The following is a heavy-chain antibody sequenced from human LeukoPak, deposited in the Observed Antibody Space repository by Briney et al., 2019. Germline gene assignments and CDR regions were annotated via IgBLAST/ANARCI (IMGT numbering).Heavy chain of an antibody. V-gene: IGHV3-30*02. CDR3: ARGRSGSYFDY. Sequence: GGSLRLSCAASGFTFSSYGMHWVRQAPGKGLEWVAFIRHDGNNKYHADSVKGRFTISRDNSKNTLYLQMNSVRPEDTAVYYCARGRSGSYFDYWGQGTLVTVSS. CDR1: GFTFSSYG. D-gene: IGHD3-3*01. J-gene: IGHJ4*02. CDR2: IRHDGNNK.